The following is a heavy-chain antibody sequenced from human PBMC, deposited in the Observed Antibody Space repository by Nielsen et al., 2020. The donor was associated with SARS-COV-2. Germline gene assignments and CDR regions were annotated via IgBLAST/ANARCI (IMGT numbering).Heavy chain of an antibody. Sequence: ASVKVSCKASGYTFSNYYMHWVRQAPGQGLEWMGRIIPNTGGTNNAQKFQGRVTMTRDTSISTVYMELNRLRSDDTAVYYCASGDCSSTSCYARYYYYGMDVWGQGTTVTVSS. CDR2: IIPNTGGT. J-gene: IGHJ6*02. CDR1: GYTFSNYY. V-gene: IGHV1-2*06. D-gene: IGHD2-2*01. CDR3: ASGDCSSTSCYARYYYYGMDV.